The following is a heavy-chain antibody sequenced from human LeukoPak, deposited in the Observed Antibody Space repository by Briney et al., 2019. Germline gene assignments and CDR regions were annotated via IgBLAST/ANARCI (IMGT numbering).Heavy chain of an antibody. V-gene: IGHV4-59*12. D-gene: IGHD2-2*01. CDR2: IYYSGST. CDR3: ARRDIVVVPAARRSYNWFDP. J-gene: IGHJ5*02. Sequence: PSETLSLTCTVSGGSISNYYWSWIRQPPGKGLEWIGYIYYSGSTNYNPSLKSRVTISVDTSKNQFSLKLSSVTAADTAVYYCARRDIVVVPAARRSYNWFDPWGQGTLVTVSS. CDR1: GGSISNYY.